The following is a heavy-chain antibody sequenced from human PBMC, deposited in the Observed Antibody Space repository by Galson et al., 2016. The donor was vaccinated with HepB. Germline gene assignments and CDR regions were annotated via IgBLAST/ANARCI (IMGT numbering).Heavy chain of an antibody. Sequence: SLRLSCAASGFTFSTHGMHWVRQAPGKGLEWAAFTWFDGSSKYYADPVKGRFTISRDNSNNMLYLEMTSLRAEDTAVYYCARRSADSGSYHGLFDYWGQGTLVTVSS. CDR1: GFTFSTHG. CDR2: TWFDGSSK. D-gene: IGHD1-26*01. J-gene: IGHJ4*02. V-gene: IGHV3-33*01. CDR3: ARRSADSGSYHGLFDY.